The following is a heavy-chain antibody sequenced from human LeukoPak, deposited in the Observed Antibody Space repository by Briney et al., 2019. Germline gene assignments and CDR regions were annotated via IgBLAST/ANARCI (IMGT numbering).Heavy chain of an antibody. J-gene: IGHJ5*02. Sequence: SETLSLTCTVSGGSISSYYWSWIRQPPGKGLEWLGYIYYSGSTNYNPSLKSRVTISVDTSKTQFSPKLSSVTAADTAVYYCARNGRGFGDGNWFDPWGQGTLVTVSS. CDR3: ARNGRGFGDGNWFDP. CDR1: GGSISSYY. CDR2: IYYSGST. V-gene: IGHV4-59*01. D-gene: IGHD3-10*01.